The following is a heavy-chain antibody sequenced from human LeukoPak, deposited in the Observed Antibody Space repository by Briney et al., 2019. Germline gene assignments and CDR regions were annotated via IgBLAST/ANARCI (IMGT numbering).Heavy chain of an antibody. CDR1: GGSISSGGYY. V-gene: IGHV4-31*03. D-gene: IGHD4-17*01. CDR2: IHYSGST. CDR3: ARYYDGDPDY. Sequence: PSETLSLTCTVSGGSISSGGYYWSWIRQHPGKGLEWIGYIHYSGSTYYNPSLKSRVTISVDTSKNQFSLKLSSVTAADTAVYYCARYYDGDPDYWGQGTLVTVSS. J-gene: IGHJ4*02.